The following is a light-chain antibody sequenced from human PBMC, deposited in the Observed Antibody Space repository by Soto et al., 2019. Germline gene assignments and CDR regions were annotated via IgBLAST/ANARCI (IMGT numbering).Light chain of an antibody. J-gene: IGLJ1*01. CDR3: CSYAGSSYV. Sequence: LTQPASVSGSPAQSITISCTGTSSDVGSYNLVSWYQQHPGKAPKLMIYEGSKRPSGVSNRFSGSKSGNTASLTISGLQAEDEADYYCCSYAGSSYVFGTGTKVTVL. V-gene: IGLV2-23*01. CDR1: SSDVGSYNL. CDR2: EGS.